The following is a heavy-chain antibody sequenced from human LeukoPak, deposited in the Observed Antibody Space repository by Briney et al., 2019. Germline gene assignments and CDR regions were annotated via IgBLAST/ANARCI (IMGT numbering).Heavy chain of an antibody. CDR2: IGPTGFDR. Sequence: GGSLRLSCAASGLTFSTSGFNWVRQAPGKGLEWVASIGPTGFDRYHADSIKGRFTISRDNANNFLYLQMDSLRAEDTAVYYCATETNGRHYDYWGQGTLLTVSS. CDR3: ATETNGRHYDY. V-gene: IGHV3-21*06. D-gene: IGHD1-14*01. CDR1: GLTFSTSG. J-gene: IGHJ4*02.